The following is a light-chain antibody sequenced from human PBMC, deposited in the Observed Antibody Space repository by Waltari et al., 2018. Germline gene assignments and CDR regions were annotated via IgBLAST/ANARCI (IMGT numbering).Light chain of an antibody. J-gene: IGLJ3*02. CDR3: QALGSNRWV. CDR1: ILGRKY. CDR2: QDL. Sequence: SSELTQPPSVSVSPGQTASITCSGDILGRKYASWYQHKPGQSPLLVLYQDLNRPSGIPEPFSGTKSGNTATLTISGTQAMDDADYYCQALGSNRWVFGGGTKLTVL. V-gene: IGLV3-1*01.